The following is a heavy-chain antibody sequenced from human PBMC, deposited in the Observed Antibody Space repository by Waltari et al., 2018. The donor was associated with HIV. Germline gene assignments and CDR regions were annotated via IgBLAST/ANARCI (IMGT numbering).Heavy chain of an antibody. CDR2: IYYSGST. Sequence: QLQLQESGPGLVKPSETLSLTCTVSGGSISSSSYYWGWIRQPPGKGLEWIGSIYYSGSTYYNPSLKSRVTISVDTSKNQFSLKLSSVTAADTAVYYCARDERWLQFYYFDYWGQGTLVTVSS. V-gene: IGHV4-39*07. J-gene: IGHJ4*02. D-gene: IGHD5-12*01. CDR1: GGSISSSSYY. CDR3: ARDERWLQFYYFDY.